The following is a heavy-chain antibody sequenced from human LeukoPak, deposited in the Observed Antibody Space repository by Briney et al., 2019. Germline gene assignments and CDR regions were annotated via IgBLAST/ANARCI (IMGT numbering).Heavy chain of an antibody. J-gene: IGHJ4*02. Sequence: PGGSLRLSCAASGFTFSSYGMHWVRQAPGKGLEWVALISYDGTNKCYADSVKGRFTISRDNSKNTLYLEMNNLRVDDTAVHYCALGYCSTTSCTRFDYWGQGALVTVSS. D-gene: IGHD2-2*01. CDR1: GFTFSSYG. CDR3: ALGYCSTTSCTRFDY. CDR2: ISYDGTNK. V-gene: IGHV3-30*03.